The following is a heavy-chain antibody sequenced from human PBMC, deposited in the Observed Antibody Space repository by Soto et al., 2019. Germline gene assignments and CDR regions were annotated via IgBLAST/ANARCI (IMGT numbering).Heavy chain of an antibody. CDR1: GGSFSGYY. Sequence: SATQSLTCSVYGGSFSGYYWSWIRQPPGKGLEWIGEINHSGSTNYNPSLKSRVTISVDTSKNQFSLKLSSVTATDTAVYYCARVDTMVRGVIMSYYYYGMDGWGQGTTVTVS. CDR3: ARVDTMVRGVIMSYYYYGMDG. V-gene: IGHV4-34*01. D-gene: IGHD3-10*01. J-gene: IGHJ6*02. CDR2: INHSGST.